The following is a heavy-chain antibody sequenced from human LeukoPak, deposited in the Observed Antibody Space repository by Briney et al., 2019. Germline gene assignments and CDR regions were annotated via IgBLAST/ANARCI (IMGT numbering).Heavy chain of an antibody. V-gene: IGHV4-59*11. J-gene: IGHJ5*02. Sequence: SETLSLTCTVSGGSISSHYWSWIRQPPGKGLEWIGYIYYSGSTNYNPSLKSRVTISVDTSKNQFSLKLSSVTAADTAVYYCARDPGGKYSSSPHWFDPWGQGTLVTVSS. CDR1: GGSISSHY. CDR3: ARDPGGKYSSSPHWFDP. CDR2: IYYSGST. D-gene: IGHD6-6*01.